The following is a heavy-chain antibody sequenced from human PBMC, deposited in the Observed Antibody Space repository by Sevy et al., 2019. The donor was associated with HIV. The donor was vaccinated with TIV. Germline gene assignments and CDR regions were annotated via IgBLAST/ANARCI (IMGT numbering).Heavy chain of an antibody. J-gene: IGHJ4*02. D-gene: IGHD6-19*01. CDR1: TFTFSDYY. Sequence: GGSLRLSCAASTFTFSDYYMTWIRQAPGKGLEWVSHISSGGSNKYYADSVKGRFTISRDNAKSSLYLHMNSLRAEDTAVYYCARARYTSGWGYFDYWGQGTLVTVSS. CDR2: ISSGGSNK. V-gene: IGHV3-11*04. CDR3: ARARYTSGWGYFDY.